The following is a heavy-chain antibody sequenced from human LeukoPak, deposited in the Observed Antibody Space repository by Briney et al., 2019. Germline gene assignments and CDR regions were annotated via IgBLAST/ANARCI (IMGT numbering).Heavy chain of an antibody. CDR2: IIPIFGTA. J-gene: IGHJ4*02. D-gene: IGHD3-3*01. Sequence: SVKVSCKASGGTFSNYAISWVRQAPGQGLEWMGGIIPIFGTANYAQKFQGRVTITADESTSTAYMELSSLRSEDTAVYYCARVSLRFLEWLSTLYYFDYWGQGTLVTVSS. CDR3: ARVSLRFLEWLSTLYYFDY. CDR1: GGTFSNYA. V-gene: IGHV1-69*13.